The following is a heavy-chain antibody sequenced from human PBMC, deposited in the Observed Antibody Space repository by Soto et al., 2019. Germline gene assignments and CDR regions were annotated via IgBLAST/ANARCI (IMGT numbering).Heavy chain of an antibody. Sequence: QVTLKESGPVLVKPTETLTLTCTGSGFSLRNARMGVSWISQPPGKALVWLAHILSSDEKSYNTSLKGRVTLSKDTSKSQVVLTMTYVDPVDTATYFCARMLAVNYYYYYVDVWGEGTTVSVSS. CDR1: GFSLRNARMG. D-gene: IGHD3-22*01. J-gene: IGHJ6*03. V-gene: IGHV2-26*01. CDR2: ILSSDEK. CDR3: ARMLAVNYYYYYVDV.